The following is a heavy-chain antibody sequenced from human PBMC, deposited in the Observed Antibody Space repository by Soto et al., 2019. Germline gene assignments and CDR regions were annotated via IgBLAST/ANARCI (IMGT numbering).Heavy chain of an antibody. CDR1: GFTFNDAW. CDR3: TTFYYDNEDY. V-gene: IGHV3-15*01. Sequence: EVRLVESRGGLVKPGGSLRLSCTASGFTFNDAWMTWIRQAPGKGLEWVGRIKSHTDGGTTDYAAPVKGRFIISRDDSKSTFSLQMNSLKTEDTAVYYCTTFYYDNEDYWGQGTLVTVSS. J-gene: IGHJ4*02. D-gene: IGHD3-22*01. CDR2: IKSHTDGGTT.